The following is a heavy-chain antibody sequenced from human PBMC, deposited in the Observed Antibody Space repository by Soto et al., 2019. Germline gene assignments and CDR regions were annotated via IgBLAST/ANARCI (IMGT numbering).Heavy chain of an antibody. J-gene: IGHJ6*02. Sequence: SETLSLTCAVSGYSISSGYYLGWIRQSPGKGLEWIGSIYHSGSTHYNPSLKSRVIISVDTSKNQFSLKLSSVTAADTAVYYCARLAPIAAADGMDVWGQGTTVTVSS. CDR1: GYSISSGYY. D-gene: IGHD6-13*01. CDR2: IYHSGST. CDR3: ARLAPIAAADGMDV. V-gene: IGHV4-38-2*01.